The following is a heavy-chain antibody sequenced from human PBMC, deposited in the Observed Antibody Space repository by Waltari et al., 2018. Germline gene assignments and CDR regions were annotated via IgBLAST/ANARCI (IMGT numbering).Heavy chain of an antibody. CDR1: RFSLSTNW. CDR2: IKEDGSEE. J-gene: IGHJ4*02. D-gene: IGHD2-8*01. Sequence: EVQLVESGGGLVQPGGSLRLSCAASRFSLSTNWMGWVRQAPGKGPEWVASIKEDGSEEYYVDSVKGRFTISRDNAKNSLYLQMNSLRAEDTAVYYCARAYDWGQGTLVTVSS. CDR3: ARAYD. V-gene: IGHV3-7*01.